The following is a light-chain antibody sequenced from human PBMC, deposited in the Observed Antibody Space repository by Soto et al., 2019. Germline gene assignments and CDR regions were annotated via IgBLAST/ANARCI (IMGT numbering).Light chain of an antibody. CDR1: SSDVGSFNL. J-gene: IGLJ2*01. CDR3: CSYAGSSTPR. Sequence: QSVLTQPASVSGSPGQSITISCTGTSSDVGSFNLVSWYQHHPGKAPKLIIYEGNKWPSGISSRFSGSMSGNTASLTIFGLQAEDEADYYCCSYAGSSTPRFGGGTKVTVL. CDR2: EGN. V-gene: IGLV2-23*01.